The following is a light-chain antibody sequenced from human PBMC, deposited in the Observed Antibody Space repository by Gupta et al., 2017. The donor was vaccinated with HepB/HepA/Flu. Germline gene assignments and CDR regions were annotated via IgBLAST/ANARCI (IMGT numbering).Light chain of an antibody. CDR2: GAS. CDR1: QSVSSN. Sequence: ETVMTQSPATLSVSPGERVTLSCRASQSVSSNLAWYQQKPGQAPRLLIYGASTRATGIPARFGGRGSGTEFTLTISSLQSEDFAVYYCQQYNNWPSGTFGQGTKVEIK. J-gene: IGKJ1*01. V-gene: IGKV3-15*01. CDR3: QQYNNWPSGT.